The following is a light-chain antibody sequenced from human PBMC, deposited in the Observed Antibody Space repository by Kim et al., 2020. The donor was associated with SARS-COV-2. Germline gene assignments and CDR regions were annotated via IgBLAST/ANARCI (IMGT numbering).Light chain of an antibody. J-gene: IGLJ3*02. V-gene: IGLV1-44*01. CDR2: DNH. CDR3: TTWDDSLNAWV. CDR1: SSNIGSNT. Sequence: QCVLTQAPSASGTPGQRVIISCSGGSSNIGSNTVSWYQLFPGTAPRLLIYDNHQRPSGVPDRFSGSKSGATASLAISGLQSEDETDYFCTTWDDSLNAWVFGGGTKVTVL.